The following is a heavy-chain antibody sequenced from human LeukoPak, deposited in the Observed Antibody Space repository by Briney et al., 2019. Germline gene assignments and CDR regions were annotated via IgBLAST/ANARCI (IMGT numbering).Heavy chain of an antibody. CDR2: ISSSSSYI. Sequence: GGSLRLSCAASGFTFSSYSMNWVRQAPGKGLEWVSSISSSSSYIYYADSVKGRFTISRDNAKNSLYLQMNSLRAEDTAVYYCARELYSSSTTLDYWGQGTLVTVSS. V-gene: IGHV3-21*01. J-gene: IGHJ4*02. CDR1: GFTFSSYS. D-gene: IGHD6-6*01. CDR3: ARELYSSSTTLDY.